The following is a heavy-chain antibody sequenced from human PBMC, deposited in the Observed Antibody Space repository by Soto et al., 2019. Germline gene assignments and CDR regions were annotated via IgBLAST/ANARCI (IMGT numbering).Heavy chain of an antibody. J-gene: IGHJ6*02. Sequence: ASVKVSCKASGYTFTSYGISWVRQAPGQGLEWMGWISAYNGNTNYAQKLQGRVTMTTDTSTSTAYMELRSLRSDDTAVYYCARDLSVGYCSSTSCYTDDYYGMDVWGQGTTVPVYS. V-gene: IGHV1-18*04. CDR1: GYTFTSYG. D-gene: IGHD2-2*02. CDR2: ISAYNGNT. CDR3: ARDLSVGYCSSTSCYTDDYYGMDV.